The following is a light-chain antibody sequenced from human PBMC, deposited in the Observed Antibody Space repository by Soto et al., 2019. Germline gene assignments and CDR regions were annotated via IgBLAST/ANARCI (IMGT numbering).Light chain of an antibody. CDR1: SSDVGGYNY. J-gene: IGLJ1*01. CDR2: DVS. V-gene: IGLV2-11*01. CDR3: CSYAGRYTYV. Sequence: QSVLTQPASVSGSPGQSITISCTGTSSDVGGYNYVSWYQQHPGKAPKLMIYDVSKRPSGVPDRFSGSKSGNTASLTISGLQTEDEADYYCCSYAGRYTYVFXTGTKVTVL.